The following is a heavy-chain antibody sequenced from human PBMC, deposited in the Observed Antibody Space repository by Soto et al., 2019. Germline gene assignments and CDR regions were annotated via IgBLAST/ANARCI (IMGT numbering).Heavy chain of an antibody. CDR3: AGDRRIQSSGPPRLGY. J-gene: IGHJ4*02. CDR2: ISAYNGNT. Sequence: QVQLVQSGAEVKKPGASVKVSCKASGYTFTSYGISWVRQAPGQGLEWMGWISAYNGNTNYAQKLQGRVTMTTDTSTSQAARELRSLRSDDTSVYYCAGDRRIQSSGPPRLGYWGQGTLVTVSS. CDR1: GYTFTSYG. V-gene: IGHV1-18*01. D-gene: IGHD6-19*01.